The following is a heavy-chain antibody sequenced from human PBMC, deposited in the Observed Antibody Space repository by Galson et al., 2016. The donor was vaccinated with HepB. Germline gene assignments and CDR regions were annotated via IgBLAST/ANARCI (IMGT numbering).Heavy chain of an antibody. CDR3: ARDMSLLRGDYYNFYGMDV. J-gene: IGHJ6*04. CDR1: GYILTTFG. V-gene: IGHV1-18*01. Sequence: SVKVSCKASGYILTTFGISWVRQAPGQGPEWMGWISAYHGDTKYAQKFQDRVSLTTDTSTSTAYMELRSLRSDDTAVYYCARDMSLLRGDYYNFYGMDVWGKGTTVTVSS. D-gene: IGHD3-10*01. CDR2: ISAYHGDT.